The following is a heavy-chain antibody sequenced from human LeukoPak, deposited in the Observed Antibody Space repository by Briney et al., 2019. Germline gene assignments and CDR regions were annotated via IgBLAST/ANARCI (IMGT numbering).Heavy chain of an antibody. CDR2: IYPDDSNT. CDR3: ARLEEDLTLGVAGYWFVP. J-gene: IGHJ5*02. V-gene: IGHV5-51*01. D-gene: IGHD3-16*01. CDR1: GYSFTTHW. Sequence: GESLKISRKGSGYSFTTHWIGWVRQMPGKGLGWMGIIYPDDSNTRYSPSFQGQVTLSADKSINTAYLQWSSLRASDTAMYYCARLEEDLTLGVAGYWFVPWGQGTLVTVS.